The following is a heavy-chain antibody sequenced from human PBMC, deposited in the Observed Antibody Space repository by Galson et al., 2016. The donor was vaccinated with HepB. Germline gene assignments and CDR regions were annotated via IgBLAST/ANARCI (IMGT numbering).Heavy chain of an antibody. CDR3: ARRDSGSYLLDY. V-gene: IGHV5-51*01. Sequence: QSGAEVKKSGDSLKISCKGSGYDFSTDWIAWVRQMPGKGLEWMGMIYPGDSDIRHSPSFQGQVTISADKSISTAYLHWSSLKASDSAMYYCARRDSGSYLLDYWGQGTLVTVSS. D-gene: IGHD1-26*01. CDR1: GYDFSTDW. J-gene: IGHJ4*02. CDR2: IYPGDSDI.